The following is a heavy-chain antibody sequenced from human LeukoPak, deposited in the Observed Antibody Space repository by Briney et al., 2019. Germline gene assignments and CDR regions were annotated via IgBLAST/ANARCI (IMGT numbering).Heavy chain of an antibody. CDR1: GYRFTNYW. J-gene: IGHJ4*02. CDR3: ARALRTGQGDYVPVL. CDR2: IYPGDSET. Sequence: GESLKNSCKASGYRFTNYWIGWVRQMPGKGLEWMTIIYPGDSETRYSPSFQGQVTISADKSIGTMYLQWSSLKASDTAMYYCARALRTGQGDYVPVLWGQGTLVIVSS. V-gene: IGHV5-51*01. D-gene: IGHD4-17*01.